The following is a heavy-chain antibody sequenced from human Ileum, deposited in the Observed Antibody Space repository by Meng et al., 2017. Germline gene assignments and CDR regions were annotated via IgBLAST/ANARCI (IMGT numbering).Heavy chain of an antibody. CDR2: ISAYIGRK. Sequence: QVQLVQSGAEVKKPGASVKVSCKTSGYTFSRYSISWVRQAPGQGLVWMGWISAYIGRKNYAQKFQGKVNMTTDTSTSTAYMELRSLRSDDTAVYYCARGRESGGGDLDDWGQGTLVTVSS. J-gene: IGHJ1*01. CDR1: GYTFSRYS. CDR3: ARGRESGGGDLDD. D-gene: IGHD3-16*01. V-gene: IGHV1-18*01.